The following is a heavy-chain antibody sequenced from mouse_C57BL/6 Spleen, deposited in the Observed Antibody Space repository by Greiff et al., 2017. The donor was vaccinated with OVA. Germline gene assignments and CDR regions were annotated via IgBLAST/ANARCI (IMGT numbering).Heavy chain of an antibody. Sequence: DVMLVESGGGLVQPGGSLKLSCAASGFTFSDYYMYWVRQTPEKRLEWVAYISNGGGSTYYPATVKGRFTISRDNAKNTLYLKMSRLKSEDTAMYYCARRGYYYGSSWYFDVWGTGTTVTVSS. J-gene: IGHJ1*03. CDR2: ISNGGGST. CDR3: ARRGYYYGSSWYFDV. D-gene: IGHD1-1*01. CDR1: GFTFSDYY. V-gene: IGHV5-12*01.